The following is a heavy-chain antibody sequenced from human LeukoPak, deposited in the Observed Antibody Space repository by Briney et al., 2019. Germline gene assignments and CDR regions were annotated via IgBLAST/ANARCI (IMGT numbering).Heavy chain of an antibody. V-gene: IGHV3-23*01. D-gene: IGHD5-18*01. CDR1: GFTFSGYA. Sequence: PGGSLRLSCAASGFTFSGYAMSWVRQAPGKGLEWVSAISGSGGSTYYADSVKGRFTISRDNSKNTLYLQMNSLRAEDTAVYYCAKGSGEWRLWYYIDYWGQGTLVTVSS. CDR2: ISGSGGST. CDR3: AKGSGEWRLWYYIDY. J-gene: IGHJ4*02.